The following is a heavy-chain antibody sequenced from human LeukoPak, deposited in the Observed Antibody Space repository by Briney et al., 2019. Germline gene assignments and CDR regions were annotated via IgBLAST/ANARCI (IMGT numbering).Heavy chain of an antibody. J-gene: IGHJ4*02. CDR3: ARDPVGATTPYYFDY. CDR1: GFTVTSNY. D-gene: IGHD1-26*01. V-gene: IGHV3-66*01. Sequence: GGSLRLSCAASGFTVTSNYMSWVRQAPGKGLEWVSVIYTGGSTHYADPVKGRFTISRDNSKNTLYLEMNSLRADDTAVYYCARDPVGATTPYYFDYWGQGALVTVSS. CDR2: IYTGGST.